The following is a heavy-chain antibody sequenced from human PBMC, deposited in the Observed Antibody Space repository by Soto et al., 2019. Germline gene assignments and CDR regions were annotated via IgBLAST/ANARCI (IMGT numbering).Heavy chain of an antibody. J-gene: IGHJ4*02. CDR3: AKGVNVDTAMVSFDY. CDR2: ISGSGGST. Sequence: GGSLRLSCAASGFTFSSYAMSWVRQAPGKGLEWVSAISGSGGSTYYADSVKGRFTISRDNSKNTLDLQMNSLRAEDTAVYYCAKGVNVDTAMVSFDYWGQGTLVTVSS. D-gene: IGHD5-18*01. CDR1: GFTFSSYA. V-gene: IGHV3-23*01.